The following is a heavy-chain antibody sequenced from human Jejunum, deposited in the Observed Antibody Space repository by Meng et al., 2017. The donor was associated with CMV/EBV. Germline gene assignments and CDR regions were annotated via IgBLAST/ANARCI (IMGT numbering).Heavy chain of an antibody. CDR1: FARDW. V-gene: IGHV5-51*01. Sequence: FARDWIAWVRQMPGKGLEWIGIFYPGDSDVRYNPSFQGRVTLSADKSINTAYLRWSSLKASDTATYFCARQWDYDILSGYRGYFEYWGQGTLVTVSS. CDR2: FYPGDSDV. CDR3: ARQWDYDILSGYRGYFEY. D-gene: IGHD3-9*01. J-gene: IGHJ4*02.